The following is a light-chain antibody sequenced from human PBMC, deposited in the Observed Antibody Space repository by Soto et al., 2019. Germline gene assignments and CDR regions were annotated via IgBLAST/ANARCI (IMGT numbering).Light chain of an antibody. V-gene: IGLV3-25*03. J-gene: IGLJ1*01. CDR2: KDS. CDR3: QSADSSGTYV. CDR1: ALPKQF. Sequence: SSELTQPPSVSVSPGQTARITCSGDALPKQFAYWYQQKPGQAPVLLIYKDSERPSGIPERFSGSRSGTTVTLTISGDQAEDEADYYCQSADSSGTYVFGTGTKVTVL.